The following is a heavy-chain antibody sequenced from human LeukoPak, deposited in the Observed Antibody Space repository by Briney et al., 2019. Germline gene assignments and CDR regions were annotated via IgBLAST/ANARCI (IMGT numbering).Heavy chain of an antibody. V-gene: IGHV3-49*04. Sequence: GGSLRLSCTASGFTFGEYAMSWVRQAPGKGLEWVGVIRSKVYGETTEHAASVKGRFTISRDDSKSIAYLQMNSLRAEDTAVYYCAGGVPVTGRRVPYFDYWGQGTLVTVSS. CDR1: GFTFGEYA. D-gene: IGHD6-19*01. CDR2: IRSKVYGETT. CDR3: AGGVPVTGRRVPYFDY. J-gene: IGHJ4*02.